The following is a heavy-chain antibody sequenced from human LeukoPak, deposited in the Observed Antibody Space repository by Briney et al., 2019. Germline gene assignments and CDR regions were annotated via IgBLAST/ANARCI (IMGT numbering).Heavy chain of an antibody. V-gene: IGHV3-11*04. Sequence: GRSLRLSCAVCGFTFRECYMSGMRRAPGKGLEEVSYISISGSTIFYADSVKGGFTISRDNAKNSLYLQMNSLRAEDTAVYYCARAGSGWYPHAFDIWGQGTMVTVSS. J-gene: IGHJ3*02. CDR1: GFTFRECY. CDR3: ARAGSGWYPHAFDI. CDR2: ISISGSTI. D-gene: IGHD6-19*01.